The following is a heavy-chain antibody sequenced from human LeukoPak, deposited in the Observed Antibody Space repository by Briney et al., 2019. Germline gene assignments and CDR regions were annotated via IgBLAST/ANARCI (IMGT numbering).Heavy chain of an antibody. CDR3: ARGRELRLYYYYYMDV. Sequence: PSQTLSLTCTVSGGFISSGSYYWSWIRQPAGKGLEWIGRIYTSGSTNYNPSLKSRVTISVDTSKNQFSLKLSSVTAADTAVYYCARGRELRLYYYYYMDVWGKGTTVTVSS. J-gene: IGHJ6*03. CDR1: GGFISSGSYY. CDR2: IYTSGST. D-gene: IGHD1-26*01. V-gene: IGHV4-61*02.